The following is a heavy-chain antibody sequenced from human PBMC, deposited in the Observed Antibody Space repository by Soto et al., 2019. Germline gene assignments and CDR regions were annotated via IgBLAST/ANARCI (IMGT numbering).Heavy chain of an antibody. V-gene: IGHV4-34*01. CDR2: INHSGST. Sequence: SETLSLTCAVYGGSFSGYYWSWIRQPPGKGLEWIGEINHSGSTNYNPSLKSRVTISVDTSKNQFSLKLSSVTAADTAVYYCARAASDLHFLDYWGQGTLVTVSS. D-gene: IGHD3-3*02. CDR3: ARAASDLHFLDY. CDR1: GGSFSGYY. J-gene: IGHJ4*02.